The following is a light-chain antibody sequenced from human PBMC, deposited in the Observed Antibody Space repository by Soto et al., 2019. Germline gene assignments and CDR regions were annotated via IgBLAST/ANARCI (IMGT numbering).Light chain of an antibody. CDR3: SSYAGSSTLYV. CDR1: ASDVGVYNY. V-gene: IGLV2-8*01. CDR2: EVT. Sequence: SALTQPPSASGSLGQSVTISCTGTASDVGVYNYVSWYQQHPGKAPKLMIYEVTKRPSGVPDRFSGSKSGNTASLTVSGLQAEDEADYYCSSYAGSSTLYVFGTGNKVTVL. J-gene: IGLJ1*01.